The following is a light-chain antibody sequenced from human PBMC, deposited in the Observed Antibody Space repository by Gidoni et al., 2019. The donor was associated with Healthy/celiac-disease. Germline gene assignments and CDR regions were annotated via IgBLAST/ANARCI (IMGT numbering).Light chain of an antibody. J-gene: IGKJ2*01. V-gene: IGKV1-6*01. Sequence: AIHMTQSPSSLSASVGDRVTSTCRASQGIRNDLGWYQQKPGKAPKLLIYAASSLQSGVPSRFSGSGSGTDFTLTSSSLQPEDVATYYCLQEYNYPYTFGQGTKLEIK. CDR2: AAS. CDR1: QGIRND. CDR3: LQEYNYPYT.